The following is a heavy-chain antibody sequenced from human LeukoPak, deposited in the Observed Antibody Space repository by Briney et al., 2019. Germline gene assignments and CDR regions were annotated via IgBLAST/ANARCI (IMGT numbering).Heavy chain of an antibody. J-gene: IGHJ6*03. V-gene: IGHV3-23*01. CDR3: AKGLRTGVGPYMGYHYYMDV. CDR1: GFTFSSYA. D-gene: IGHD3-16*01. Sequence: PGGSLRLSCAASGFTFSSYAMSWVRQAPGKGLKWVSTINDNSDGTYYADSVKGRFTISRDNSYNTVSLQMNSLRDEDTGVYYCAKGLRTGVGPYMGYHYYMDVWGKGATVTVSS. CDR2: INDNSDGT.